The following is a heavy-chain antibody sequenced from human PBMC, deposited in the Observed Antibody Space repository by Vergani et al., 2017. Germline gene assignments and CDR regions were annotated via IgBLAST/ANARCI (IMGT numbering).Heavy chain of an antibody. D-gene: IGHD1-1*01. J-gene: IGHJ4*02. CDR2: IYYSGST. CDR3: ARRTEGARGPHTHFDY. Sequence: QVQLQQWGAGLLKPSETLSLTCAVSGGSISSSSYYWGWIRQPPGKGLEWIAYIYYSGSTNYNPSLKSRVSMSVDTSKNQFSLKLSSVTAADTAVYYCARRTEGARGPHTHFDYWGQGTLVTVSS. CDR1: GGSISSSSYY. V-gene: IGHV4-61*05.